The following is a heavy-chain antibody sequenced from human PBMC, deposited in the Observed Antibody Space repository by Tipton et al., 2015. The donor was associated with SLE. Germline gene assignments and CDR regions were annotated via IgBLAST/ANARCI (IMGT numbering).Heavy chain of an antibody. D-gene: IGHD5-18*01. CDR1: GGSISSSSYY. V-gene: IGHV4-39*01. CDR2: IYYSGST. Sequence: TLSLTCTVSGGSISSSSYYWGWIRQPPGKGLEWIGSIYYSGSTYYNPSLKSGVTISGDTSKNHFSLKLSSVTAADTAVYYCARHKEDTAYYYYYYMDVWGKGTTVTISS. CDR3: ARHKEDTAYYYYYYMDV. J-gene: IGHJ6*03.